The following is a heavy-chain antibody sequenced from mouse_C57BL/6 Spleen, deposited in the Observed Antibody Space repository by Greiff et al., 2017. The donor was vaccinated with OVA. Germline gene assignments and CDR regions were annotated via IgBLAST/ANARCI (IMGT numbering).Heavy chain of an antibody. V-gene: IGHV2-2*01. CDR3: ARNYGYGYDDGEGFDV. CDR2: LWRGGST. CDR1: GFSLTSYG. J-gene: IGHJ1*03. Sequence: QVQLQQSGPGLVQPSQSLSITCTVSGFSLTSYGVHWVRQSPGKGLEWLGVLWRGGSTDYNAAFISRLGISKDNSKSKVFFKKNSLQADDTAIYYCARNYGYGYDDGEGFDVWGTGTTVTVSS. D-gene: IGHD2-2*01.